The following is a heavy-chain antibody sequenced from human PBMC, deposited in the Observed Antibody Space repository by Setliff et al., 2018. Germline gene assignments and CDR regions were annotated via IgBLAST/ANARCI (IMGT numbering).Heavy chain of an antibody. V-gene: IGHV3-48*01. Sequence: GGSLRLSCVVSGFSFSNYGMTWVRQAPGKGLEWISYISTSSGTRYYADSVKGRFTISRDNSKNTLYLQMNSLSAEDTALYYCAKDFGSTWLNYFDYWGQGTLVTVSS. J-gene: IGHJ4*02. CDR2: ISTSSGTR. CDR3: AKDFGSTWLNYFDY. D-gene: IGHD6-13*01. CDR1: GFSFSNYG.